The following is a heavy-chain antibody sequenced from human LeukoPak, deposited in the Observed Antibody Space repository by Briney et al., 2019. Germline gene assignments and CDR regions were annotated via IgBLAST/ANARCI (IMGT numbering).Heavy chain of an antibody. Sequence: SETLSLTCTVSGASISSGNYYWGWIRQPPGKGLEWIGSIPYRGSANYNPSLKNRIAISVDTSKNQFSLKLSSVTAADTAVYYCARDYQGGYGDKTVDYWGQGTLVTVSS. CDR1: GASISSGNYY. CDR3: ARDYQGGYGDKTVDY. D-gene: IGHD5-18*01. CDR2: IPYRGSA. V-gene: IGHV4-39*07. J-gene: IGHJ4*02.